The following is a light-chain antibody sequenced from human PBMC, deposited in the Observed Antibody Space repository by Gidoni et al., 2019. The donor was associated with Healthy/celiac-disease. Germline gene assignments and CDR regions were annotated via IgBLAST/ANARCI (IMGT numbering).Light chain of an antibody. V-gene: IGLV1-40*01. Sequence: QSVLTQPPSVSGAPGQRVTISCTGSNSNIGAGYDVNWYQQLPGTAPKLLIYDNSNRPSGVPDRFSGSKSGTSASLAITGLQAEDEADYYCQSYDSGLSGYVFGTATKVTVL. J-gene: IGLJ1*01. CDR3: QSYDSGLSGYV. CDR1: NSNIGAGYD. CDR2: DNS.